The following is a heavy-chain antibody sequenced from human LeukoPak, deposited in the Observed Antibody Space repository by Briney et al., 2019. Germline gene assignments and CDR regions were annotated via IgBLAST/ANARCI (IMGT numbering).Heavy chain of an antibody. CDR1: GGTFSSYA. CDR3: ARGGGYSYGSHDY. D-gene: IGHD5-18*01. J-gene: IGHJ4*02. CDR2: IIPIFGTA. V-gene: IGHV1-69*13. Sequence: ASVKVSCKASGGTFSSYAISWVRQAPGQGLEWMGGIIPIFGTAKYAQKFQGRVTITADESTSTAYMELSSLRSEDTAVYYCARGGGYSYGSHDYWGQGTLVTVSS.